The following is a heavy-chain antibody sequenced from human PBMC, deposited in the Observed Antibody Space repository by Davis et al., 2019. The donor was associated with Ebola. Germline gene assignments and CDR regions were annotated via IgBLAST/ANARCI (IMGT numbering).Heavy chain of an antibody. CDR1: GYTFTSYG. Sequence: ASVKVSCKASGYTFTSYGISWVRQAPGQGLEWMGWISAYNGNTNYAQKLQGRVTMTTDTSTSTADMELRSLRSDDTAVYYCARDPQSWNYKGDYWGQGTLVTVSS. CDR3: ARDPQSWNYKGDY. CDR2: ISAYNGNT. J-gene: IGHJ4*02. D-gene: IGHD1-7*01. V-gene: IGHV1-18*01.